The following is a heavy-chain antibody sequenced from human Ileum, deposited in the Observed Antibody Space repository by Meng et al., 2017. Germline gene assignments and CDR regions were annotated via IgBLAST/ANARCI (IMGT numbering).Heavy chain of an antibody. Sequence: QVQLQESGPGVLKPSGTLSLTCAVSGGSISTSDWWSWVRQPPGKGLEWIGEIHHSGSTNYNPSLKSRVTISVDKSKNQFSLKLNSVTAADTAVYYCAREWSGSYRHFDYWGQGTLVTVSS. D-gene: IGHD1-26*01. V-gene: IGHV4-4*02. CDR1: GGSISTSDW. CDR2: IHHSGST. J-gene: IGHJ4*02. CDR3: AREWSGSYRHFDY.